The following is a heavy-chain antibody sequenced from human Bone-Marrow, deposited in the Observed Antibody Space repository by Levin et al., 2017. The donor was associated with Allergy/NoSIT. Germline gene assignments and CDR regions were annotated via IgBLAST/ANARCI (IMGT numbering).Heavy chain of an antibody. CDR3: ATLGNQPVAGDRRRDTFYDTMDV. J-gene: IGHJ6*02. V-gene: IGHV1-2*06. CDR1: GYTFNGYY. D-gene: IGHD6-19*01. Sequence: PWASVKVSCKASGYTFNGYYMHWVRQAPGQGLEWMGRINPNSGGTNYAQKFQGRVTMTRDTSISTAYMELSRLRSDDTAVYYCATLGNQPVAGDRRRDTFYDTMDVWGQGTTVTVSS. CDR2: INPNSGGT.